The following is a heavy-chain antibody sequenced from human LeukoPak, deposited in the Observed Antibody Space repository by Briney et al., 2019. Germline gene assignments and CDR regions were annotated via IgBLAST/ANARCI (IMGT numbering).Heavy chain of an antibody. Sequence: GGSLRLSCAASGFTFSDCAMSWVRQAPEKGLEWVSGISGSGSSTYYADSVKGRFTISRDNSENTLSLQMNSLRADDTAIYYCAKSCNSGNCYYNYWGQGTLVTVSS. V-gene: IGHV3-23*01. CDR2: ISGSGSST. CDR1: GFTFSDCA. CDR3: AKSCNSGNCYYNY. J-gene: IGHJ4*02. D-gene: IGHD2/OR15-2a*01.